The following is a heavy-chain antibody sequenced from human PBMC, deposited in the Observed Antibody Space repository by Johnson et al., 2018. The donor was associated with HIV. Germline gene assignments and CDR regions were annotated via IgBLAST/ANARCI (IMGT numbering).Heavy chain of an antibody. CDR1: RFTFSGSA. Sequence: VQLVESGGGLVQPGGSLNLSCAASRFTFSGSAIHCVRQAPGKGLAWVANLNQDGSENYYVDSVQGRFTISCDNAKNSLYLQMNSLRAEVTAVYYCARDSTPWGDDYVDYAFDIWGQGTMVTVSS. V-gene: IGHV3-7*01. J-gene: IGHJ3*02. CDR2: LNQDGSEN. CDR3: ARDSTPWGDDYVDYAFDI. D-gene: IGHD4/OR15-4a*01.